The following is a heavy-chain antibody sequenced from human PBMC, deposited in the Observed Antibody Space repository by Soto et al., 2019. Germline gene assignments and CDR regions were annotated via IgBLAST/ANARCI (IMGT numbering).Heavy chain of an antibody. Sequence: GGSLRLSCEASGFTFSNYWMNWVRQAPGKGLEWVANIKRDGSENYYVDSVKGRFTISRDNAKKSLYLQMSSLRADDTAVYYCARSRPFDYWGQGTLVTVSS. V-gene: IGHV3-7*03. J-gene: IGHJ4*02. CDR3: ARSRPFDY. CDR1: GFTFSNYW. CDR2: IKRDGSEN.